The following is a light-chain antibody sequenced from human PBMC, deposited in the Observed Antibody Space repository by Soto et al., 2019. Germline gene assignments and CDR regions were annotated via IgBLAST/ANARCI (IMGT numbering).Light chain of an antibody. CDR2: GAS. Sequence: EIELTQSPGTLSLSPGDRATLSCRASQSVSSSYLAWYQQKPGQAPRLLIYGASSRATGIPDRFSGSGSGTDFTLTISRLEPADFAVYYCQQYGSSPPWTFGQGTKVEIK. CDR3: QQYGSSPPWT. J-gene: IGKJ1*01. V-gene: IGKV3-20*01. CDR1: QSVSSSY.